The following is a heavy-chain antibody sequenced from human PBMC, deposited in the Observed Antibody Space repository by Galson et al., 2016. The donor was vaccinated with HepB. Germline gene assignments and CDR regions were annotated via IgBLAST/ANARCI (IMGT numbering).Heavy chain of an antibody. CDR1: GGSIRKNSYY. D-gene: IGHD3-3*01. Sequence: SETLSLTCTVSGGSIRKNSYYWGWIRLPPGKGLEWIGSIYYSGNTYYNESLKSRVAISVDTSKNQFSLNLRSVTAADTAVYYCARRDFWSGSYDGMEVWGQGTTATVSS. V-gene: IGHV4-39*01. CDR2: IYYSGNT. CDR3: ARRDFWSGSYDGMEV. J-gene: IGHJ6*02.